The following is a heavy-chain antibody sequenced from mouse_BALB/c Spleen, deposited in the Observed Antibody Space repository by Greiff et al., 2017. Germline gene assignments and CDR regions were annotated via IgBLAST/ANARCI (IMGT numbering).Heavy chain of an antibody. CDR2: IWGDGST. CDR3: ARRYVDAMDY. Sequence: QVQLQQSGPGLVAPSQSLSITCTVSGFSLTGYGVNWVRPPPGKGLEWLGMIWGDGSTDYNSALKSRLSISKDNSKSQVFLKMNSLQTDDTARYYCARRYVDAMDYWGQGTSVTVSS. CDR1: GFSLTGYG. D-gene: IGHD1-1*01. J-gene: IGHJ4*01. V-gene: IGHV2-6-7*01.